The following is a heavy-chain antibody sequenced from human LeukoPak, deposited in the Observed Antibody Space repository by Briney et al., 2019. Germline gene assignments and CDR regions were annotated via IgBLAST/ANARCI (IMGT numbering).Heavy chain of an antibody. CDR2: INPNSGGT. V-gene: IGHV1-2*02. Sequence: ASVKVSCKASGYTFTGYYMHWVRQAPGQGLEWMGWINPNSGGTNYAQKFQGRVTMTRDTSISTACMELSRLRSDDTAVYYCAREGPWDSDPGIAVAGTGVRFDPWGQGTLVTVSS. CDR3: AREGPWDSDPGIAVAGTGVRFDP. D-gene: IGHD6-19*01. CDR1: GYTFTGYY. J-gene: IGHJ5*02.